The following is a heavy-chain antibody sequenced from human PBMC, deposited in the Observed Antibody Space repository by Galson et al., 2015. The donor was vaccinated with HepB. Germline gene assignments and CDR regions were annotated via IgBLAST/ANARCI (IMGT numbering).Heavy chain of an antibody. J-gene: IGHJ1*01. V-gene: IGHV3-64*01. D-gene: IGHD1-26*01. CDR3: ARGTGRFGPASDTNKWGAEYFQL. CDR2: ISSNGGSA. Sequence: SLRLSCAASGFTFSNAWMNWVRQAPGKGLECVSAISSNGGSAYYGHFVKGRFTVSRDNSRNTLYLQLGSLRPEDMGVYYCARGTGRFGPASDTNKWGAEYFQLWGQGSLVTVSS. CDR1: GFTFSNAW.